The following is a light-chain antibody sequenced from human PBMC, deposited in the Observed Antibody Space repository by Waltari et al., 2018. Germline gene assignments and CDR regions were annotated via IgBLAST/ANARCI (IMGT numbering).Light chain of an antibody. V-gene: IGLV2-23*01. CDR1: NSDVGGYDR. CDR2: EDT. CDR3: CSFAGSNTWV. Sequence: QSALTQPAAVSGSPGQSITISCTGTNSDVGGYDRVSWYQQHPDKAPKVMIYEDTKRHSGVSYRFSGSKSGNTASLTISGLQAEDEADYYCCSFAGSNTWVFGGGTKLTVL. J-gene: IGLJ3*02.